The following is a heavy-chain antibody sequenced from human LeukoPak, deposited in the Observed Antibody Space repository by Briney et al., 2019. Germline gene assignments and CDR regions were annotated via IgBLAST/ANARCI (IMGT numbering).Heavy chain of an antibody. J-gene: IGHJ4*02. CDR3: ATDSLNLWELLSY. V-gene: IGHV1-69-2*01. D-gene: IGHD1-26*01. Sequence: ASVKVSCKVSGYTFTDYYMHWVQQAPGKGLEWMGLVDPEDGETIYAEKFQGRVTITADTSTDTAYMELSSLRSEDTAVYYCATDSLNLWELLSYWGQGTLVSVSS. CDR2: VDPEDGET. CDR1: GYTFTDYY.